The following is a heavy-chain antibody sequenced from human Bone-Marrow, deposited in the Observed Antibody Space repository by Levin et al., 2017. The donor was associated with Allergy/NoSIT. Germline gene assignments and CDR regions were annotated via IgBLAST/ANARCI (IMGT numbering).Heavy chain of an antibody. V-gene: IGHV3-23*01. CDR2: ISDSGGNT. CDR1: GFTFNNYA. CDR3: AKGAGGSGRY. D-gene: IGHD3-10*01. J-gene: IGHJ4*02. Sequence: ASVKVSCAASGFTFNNYAMNWVRQAPGKGPEWVSAISDSGGNTYYADSVKGRFTISRDNSKNTLFLQMSSLRAEDTAVYYCAKGAGGSGRYWGQGTLVTVSS.